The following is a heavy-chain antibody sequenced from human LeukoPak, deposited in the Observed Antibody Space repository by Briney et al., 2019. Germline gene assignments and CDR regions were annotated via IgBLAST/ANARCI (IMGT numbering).Heavy chain of an antibody. CDR1: GGTFSSYA. J-gene: IGHJ6*02. CDR2: IIPIFGTA. Sequence: SVKVSCKASGGTFSSYAISWVRQAPGQGLEWMGGIIPIFGTANYAQKFQGRVTITADESTSTAYMELSSLRSEDTAVYYCARDSLRGGYQFYGMDVWGQGTTVTVSS. V-gene: IGHV1-69*13. CDR3: ARDSLRGGYQFYGMDV. D-gene: IGHD5-12*01.